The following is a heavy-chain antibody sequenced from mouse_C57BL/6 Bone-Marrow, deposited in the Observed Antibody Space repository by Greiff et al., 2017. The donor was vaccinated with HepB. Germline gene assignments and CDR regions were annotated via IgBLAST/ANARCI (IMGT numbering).Heavy chain of an antibody. D-gene: IGHD1-1*01. CDR3: VRNYGSGGFDV. CDR1: GFSFNTYA. V-gene: IGHV10-1*01. CDR2: IRSKSNNYAT. J-gene: IGHJ1*03. Sequence: EVQRVESGGGLVQPKGSLKLSCAASGFSFNTYAMNWVRQAPGKGLEWVARIRSKSNNYATYYADSVKDRFTISRDDSESMLYLQMNNLKTEDTAMYYCVRNYGSGGFDVWGTGTTVTVSS.